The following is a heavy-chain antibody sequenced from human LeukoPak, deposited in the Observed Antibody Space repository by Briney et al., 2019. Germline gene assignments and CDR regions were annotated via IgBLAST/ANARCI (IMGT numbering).Heavy chain of an antibody. CDR1: GGSISSNY. D-gene: IGHD6-13*01. CDR2: IYYSGST. V-gene: IGHV4-59*01. Sequence: SETLSLTCTVSGGSISSNYWSWIRQPPGKGLEWIGYIYYSGSTNYNPSLKGRVTISVDTSKTQFSLKLSSVTAADTAVYYCARGPYSSSWYANWFDPWGQGTLVTVSA. J-gene: IGHJ5*02. CDR3: ARGPYSSSWYANWFDP.